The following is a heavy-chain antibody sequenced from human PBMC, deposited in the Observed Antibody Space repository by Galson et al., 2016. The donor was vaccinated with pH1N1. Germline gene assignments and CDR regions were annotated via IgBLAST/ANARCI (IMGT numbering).Heavy chain of an antibody. V-gene: IGHV4-61*02. J-gene: IGHJ3*01. D-gene: IGHD1-26*01. Sequence: TLSLTCTVSGGSINSDNYYWSWIRQPAGKGLEWIGRIYPSGGTNYNPSLKSRVTISVDTSKNQFSLKLSSVTAAATAVYYCARDAAHSGTYYVAFDSWGQGTIVTVSS. CDR2: IYPSGGT. CDR3: ARDAAHSGTYYVAFDS. CDR1: GGSINSDNYY.